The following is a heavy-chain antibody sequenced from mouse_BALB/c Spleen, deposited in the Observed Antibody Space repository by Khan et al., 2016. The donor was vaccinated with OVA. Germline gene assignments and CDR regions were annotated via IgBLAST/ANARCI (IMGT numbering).Heavy chain of an antibody. D-gene: IGHD2-14*01. J-gene: IGHJ4*01. CDR2: IWGGGGT. CDR1: GFPLSRYI. V-gene: IGHV2-6-4*01. CDR3: ARGYYRYDGYYAMDY. Sequence: VQLKQSGPGLVAPSQSLSITCTVSGFPLSRYIINWVRQPPGKGLEWLGMIWGGGGTDYNPTLKSRLSLSKDNSKSQVFLKMNSLQTDDTSMYYCARGYYRYDGYYAMDYWGQGTSVTVSS.